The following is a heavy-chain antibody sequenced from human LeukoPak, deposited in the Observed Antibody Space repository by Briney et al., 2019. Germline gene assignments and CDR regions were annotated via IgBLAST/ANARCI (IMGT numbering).Heavy chain of an antibody. Sequence: GGSLRLSCAASGFIFSSEAMSWVRQAPGKGLEWVSAISVSGGSTYYADSVKGRFTISRDNSKNSLYLQTSSLRAEDTAVYYCARDRVEMATTLFSYWGQGTLVTVSS. CDR3: ARDRVEMATTLFSY. V-gene: IGHV3-23*01. J-gene: IGHJ4*01. D-gene: IGHD5-24*01. CDR2: ISVSGGST. CDR1: GFIFSSEA.